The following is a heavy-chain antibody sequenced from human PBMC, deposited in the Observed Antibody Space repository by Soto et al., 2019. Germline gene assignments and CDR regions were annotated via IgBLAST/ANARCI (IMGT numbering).Heavy chain of an antibody. V-gene: IGHV1-69*06. CDR1: GGTFSNYV. J-gene: IGHJ4*02. CDR2: IIPTSGAA. CDR3: ARDMTRTVVPYFDF. Sequence: GPQVKVSCKASGGTFSNYVVNWVRQAPGQGLEWMGRIIPTSGAANYAQKFQGRVTITADKSTSTSYMELSSLRSEDTAVYYCARDMTRTVVPYFDFWGQGTLVTVSS. D-gene: IGHD1-7*01.